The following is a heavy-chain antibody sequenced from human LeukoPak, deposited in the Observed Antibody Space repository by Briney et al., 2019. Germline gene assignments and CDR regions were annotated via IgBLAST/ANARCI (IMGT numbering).Heavy chain of an antibody. CDR3: ARGVHDSSGYYLYNWFDP. Sequence: AASVKVSCKASGGTFSSYAISWVRQAPGQGLEWMGGIIPIFGTANYAQKFQGRVTITADESTSTAYMELSSLRSEDTAVYYCARGVHDSSGYYLYNWFDPWGQGTLVTVSS. CDR2: IIPIFGTA. V-gene: IGHV1-69*13. D-gene: IGHD3-22*01. CDR1: GGTFSSYA. J-gene: IGHJ5*02.